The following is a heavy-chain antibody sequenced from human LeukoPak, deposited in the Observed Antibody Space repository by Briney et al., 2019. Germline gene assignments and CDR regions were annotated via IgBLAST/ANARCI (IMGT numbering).Heavy chain of an antibody. CDR1: GFTFSNYA. CDR2: ISYDGSNK. V-gene: IGHV3-30*04. J-gene: IGHJ4*02. Sequence: GGSLRLSCAASGFTFSNYAMHWVRQAPGKGLEWVAVISYDGSNKYYADSVKGRFTISRDNSKNTLYLQMNSLRAEDTAVYYCAKGCRYYDSSGYGAYFDYWGQGTLVTVSS. D-gene: IGHD3-22*01. CDR3: AKGCRYYDSSGYGAYFDY.